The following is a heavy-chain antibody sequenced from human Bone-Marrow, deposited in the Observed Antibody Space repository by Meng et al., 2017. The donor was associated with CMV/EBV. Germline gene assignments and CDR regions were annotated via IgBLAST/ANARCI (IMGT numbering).Heavy chain of an antibody. CDR2: IRYDGSNK. CDR3: ATRRSSTYYYDSSGEAFDI. J-gene: IGHJ3*02. V-gene: IGHV3-30*02. Sequence: GESLKISCTASGFTLNNYDIHWVRQAPGKGLEWVTFIRYDGSNKYYADSVKGRFTVSRDNSKNTLYLQMNSLRAEDTAVYYCATRRSSTYYYDSSGEAFDIWGQGTMVTVSS. CDR1: GFTLNNYD. D-gene: IGHD3-22*01.